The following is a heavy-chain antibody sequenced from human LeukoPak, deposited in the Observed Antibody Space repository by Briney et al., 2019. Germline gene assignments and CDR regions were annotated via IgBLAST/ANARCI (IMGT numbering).Heavy chain of an antibody. D-gene: IGHD2-2*01. V-gene: IGHV3-23*01. J-gene: IGHJ6*03. CDR2: ISGSGGST. CDR3: ARVFYELLSTGHMDV. Sequence: GGSLRLSCAASGFTFSSYAMSWVRQAPGKGLEWVSAISGSGGSTYYADSVKGRFTISRDNAENSLYLQMNSLRAEDTAVYYCARVFYELLSTGHMDVWGKGTTVTVSS. CDR1: GFTFSSYA.